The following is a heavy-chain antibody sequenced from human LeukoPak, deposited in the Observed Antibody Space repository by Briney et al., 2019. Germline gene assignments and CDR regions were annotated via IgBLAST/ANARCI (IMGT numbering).Heavy chain of an antibody. D-gene: IGHD2-2*02. CDR2: ISYDGNNK. CDR1: GFTFSDFY. Sequence: GGSLRLSCAASGFTFSDFYMSWIRQAPGKGLEWVAGISYDGNNKYYAASVKGRFTISRDNAKNSLYLQMNSLRAEDTAVYYCASGDLDPVVPAATPFFYWGQGTLVTVSS. V-gene: IGHV3-30*03. J-gene: IGHJ4*02. CDR3: ASGDLDPVVPAATPFFY.